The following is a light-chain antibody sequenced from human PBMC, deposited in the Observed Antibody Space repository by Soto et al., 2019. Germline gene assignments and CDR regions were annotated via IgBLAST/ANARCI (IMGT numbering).Light chain of an antibody. J-gene: IGKJ1*01. V-gene: IGKV1-13*02. CDR2: DAS. CDR1: QAIRTA. CDR3: QQYNRYSWT. Sequence: AIQLTQSPSSLSASVGDRVTITFRASQAIRTALCWYQQKPGKAPKLLIYDASSLESGVPSRFSGSGSGTDFTLTISSLQPDDFATYYCQQYNRYSWTFGQGTKVDI.